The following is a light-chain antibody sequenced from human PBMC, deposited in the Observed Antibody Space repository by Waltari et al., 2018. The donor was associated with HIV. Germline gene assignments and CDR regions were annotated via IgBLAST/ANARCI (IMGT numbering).Light chain of an antibody. CDR3: QQYGSSPLYS. Sequence: EIVLTQSPGPLSLSPGERDTLSCRASQSVSSSDLAWYQQKPGQAPRLLIYGASSRATGIPDRFSGSGSGTDFTITISRLEPEDVAVYYCQQYGSSPLYSFGQGTKLEIK. CDR2: GAS. V-gene: IGKV3-20*01. CDR1: QSVSSSD. J-gene: IGKJ2*03.